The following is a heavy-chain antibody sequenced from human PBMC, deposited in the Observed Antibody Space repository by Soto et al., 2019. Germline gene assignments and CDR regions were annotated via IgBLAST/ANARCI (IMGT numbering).Heavy chain of an antibody. CDR2: ISYDGSNK. CDR1: GFTFSSYG. V-gene: IGHV3-30*18. Sequence: GGSLRLSCAASGFTFSSYGMHWVRQAPGKGLEWVAVISYDGSNKYYADSVKGRFTISRDNSKNTLYLQMNSLRAEDTAVYYCAKDPTIVGATFSWFDPWGQGTLVTVSS. J-gene: IGHJ5*02. CDR3: AKDPTIVGATFSWFDP. D-gene: IGHD1-26*01.